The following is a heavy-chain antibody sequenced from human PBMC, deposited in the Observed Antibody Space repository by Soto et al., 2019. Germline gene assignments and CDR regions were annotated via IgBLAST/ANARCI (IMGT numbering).Heavy chain of an antibody. D-gene: IGHD3-16*01. CDR1: GFSLSDHG. J-gene: IGHJ5*02. CDR3: ARQINWRDGGA. V-gene: IGHV3-48*02. CDR2: VNRGASSL. Sequence: GVLKISCAASGFSLSDHGVNWVRQAPGKGLEWISSVNRGASSLYYAESVKGRFTMSRDDAKNSVYLQMNSLRDEDTAVYYCARQINWRDGGAWGQGTLVTVSS.